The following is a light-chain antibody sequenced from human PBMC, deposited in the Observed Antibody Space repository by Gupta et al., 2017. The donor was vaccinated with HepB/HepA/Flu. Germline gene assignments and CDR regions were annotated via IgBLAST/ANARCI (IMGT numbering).Light chain of an antibody. J-gene: IGLJ3*02. V-gene: IGLV2-23*02. CDR2: EVS. CDR3: CSYAGSSTWV. Sequence: SALPPPASVSGSPGESITISCTGTSSDVGSDNLVSWYQQHPGKAPNLMIYEVSKRPSGVSNRFSGSKSGNTASLTISGLQAEDEADYYCCSYAGSSTWVFGGGTKLTVL. CDR1: SSDVGSDNL.